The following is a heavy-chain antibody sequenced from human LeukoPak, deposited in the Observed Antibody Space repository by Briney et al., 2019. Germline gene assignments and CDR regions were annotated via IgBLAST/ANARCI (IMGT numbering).Heavy chain of an antibody. CDR3: ARDYPGIAAAATQFDP. V-gene: IGHV4-39*07. CDR2: IYYSGST. Sequence: PSETLSLTCTVSGGSISSSSYYWGWIRQPPGKGLEWIGSIYYSGSTYYNPSLKSRVTISVDTSKNQFSLKLSSVTAADTAVYYCARDYPGIAAAATQFDPWGQGTLVTVSS. CDR1: GGSISSSSYY. J-gene: IGHJ5*02. D-gene: IGHD6-13*01.